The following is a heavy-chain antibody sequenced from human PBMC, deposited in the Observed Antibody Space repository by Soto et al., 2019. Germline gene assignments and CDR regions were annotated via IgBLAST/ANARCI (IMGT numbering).Heavy chain of an antibody. Sequence: XASLALTCTVSGVSVNSGSVYWAWIRQPPGKGLEWIGFGSYSGTTNYKPSLKSRVTISVDTSRSQISLKVTSLTAADTAVYYCARGATVTQYDYWGQGTLVTVSS. D-gene: IGHD4-17*01. CDR2: GSYSGTT. V-gene: IGHV4-61*01. CDR1: GVSVNSGSVY. CDR3: ARGATVTQYDY. J-gene: IGHJ4*02.